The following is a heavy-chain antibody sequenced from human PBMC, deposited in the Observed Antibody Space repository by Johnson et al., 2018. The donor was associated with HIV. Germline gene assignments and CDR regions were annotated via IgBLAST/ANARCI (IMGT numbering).Heavy chain of an antibody. CDR1: GFTFSSYG. J-gene: IGHJ3*02. V-gene: IGHV3-30*18. CDR3: AKGAYAFDI. CDR2: ISFAGTNK. Sequence: QVQLVESGGGVVRPGGSLRLSCAASGFTFSSYGMAWVRQAPGKGLEWVTAISFAGTNKYYADSVKGRFTISRDNSKNTLYLQMNSLRAEDTAVYYCAKGAYAFDIWGQGTMVTVSS.